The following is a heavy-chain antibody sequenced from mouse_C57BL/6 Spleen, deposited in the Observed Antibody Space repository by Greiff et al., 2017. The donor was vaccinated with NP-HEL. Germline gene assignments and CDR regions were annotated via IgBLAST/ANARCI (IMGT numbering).Heavy chain of an antibody. CDR2: IYPRSGNT. J-gene: IGHJ3*01. Sequence: QVQLQQSGAELARPGASVKLSCTASGFTFTSYGIRWVKQRTGQGLEWIGEIYPRSGNTYYNGKFKGKATLTADKSSSTAYMELRSLTSEDSAVYFCARKGTTVVAEPYWGQGTLVTVSA. CDR1: GFTFTSYG. CDR3: ARKGTTVVAEPY. D-gene: IGHD1-1*01. V-gene: IGHV1-81*01.